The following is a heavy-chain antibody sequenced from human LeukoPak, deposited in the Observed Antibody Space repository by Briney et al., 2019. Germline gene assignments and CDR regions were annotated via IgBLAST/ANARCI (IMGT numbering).Heavy chain of an antibody. CDR2: MNPDSGNT. CDR3: ARRLGLRWDLQAFDI. CDR1: AYSFSTYD. Sequence: ASVKVSCKASAYSFSTYDINWVRQATGQGLEWMGWMNPDSGNTGYAQKFQGRVTITRNTSISTAYMELSSLKSDDTAVYYCARRLGLRWDLQAFDIWGQGTMVTVSS. V-gene: IGHV1-8*03. J-gene: IGHJ3*02. D-gene: IGHD4-23*01.